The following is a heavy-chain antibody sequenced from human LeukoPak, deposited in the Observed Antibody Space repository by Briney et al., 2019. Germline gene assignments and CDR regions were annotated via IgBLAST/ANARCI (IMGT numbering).Heavy chain of an antibody. CDR3: ARGPQVDPYYYYGMDV. Sequence: GASVKVSCKASGYTFTGYYMHWVRQAPGQGLEWMGWINPNSGGTNYAQKFQGRVTMTRDTSISTACMELSRLRSDDTAVYYCARGPQVDPYYYYGMDVWGQGTTVTVSS. V-gene: IGHV1-2*02. J-gene: IGHJ6*02. CDR1: GYTFTGYY. CDR2: INPNSGGT.